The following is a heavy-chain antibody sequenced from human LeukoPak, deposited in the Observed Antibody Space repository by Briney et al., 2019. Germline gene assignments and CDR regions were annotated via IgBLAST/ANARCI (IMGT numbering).Heavy chain of an antibody. V-gene: IGHV4-39*01. CDR1: GGSISGSLDF. CDR3: ARRAYSVPYAFEI. J-gene: IGHJ3*02. CDR2: LFYSGST. D-gene: IGHD2-21*01. Sequence: SETLSLTCTVSGGSISGSLDFWGWIRQPPGKGLEWIGTLFYSGSTKYNPSLKSRVNIYAVTSKSQFSLKMTSVTAAGTAVYYCARRAYSVPYAFEIWGQGTMVTVS.